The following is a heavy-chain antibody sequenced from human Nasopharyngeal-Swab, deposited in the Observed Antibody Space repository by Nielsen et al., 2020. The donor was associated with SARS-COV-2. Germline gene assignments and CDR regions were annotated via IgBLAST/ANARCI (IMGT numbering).Heavy chain of an antibody. D-gene: IGHD2-15*01. Sequence: LSLTCAASGFTVSSNYMSWVRQAPGKGLEWVSVIYSGGSTYYADSVKGRFTISRDNSKNTLYLQMNSLRAEDTAVYYCAREWEVVVAATLRFYFDYWGQGTLVTVSS. CDR1: GFTVSSNY. CDR2: IYSGGST. CDR3: AREWEVVVAATLRFYFDY. J-gene: IGHJ4*02. V-gene: IGHV3-66*01.